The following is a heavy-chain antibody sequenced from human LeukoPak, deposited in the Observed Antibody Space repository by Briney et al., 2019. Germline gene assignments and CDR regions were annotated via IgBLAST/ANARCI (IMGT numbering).Heavy chain of an antibody. CDR3: ARDAAMVGATGDNWFDP. V-gene: IGHV3-21*01. CDR2: ISSSSTYI. Sequence: PGGSLRLSCAASGFTFSSYSMNWVRRAPGKGLEWVSSISSSSTYIYYADSLRGRFTISRRDDRNSLYLQVDSLKVEDTAVYYCARDAAMVGATGDNWFDPWGQGTLVTVAS. J-gene: IGHJ5*02. D-gene: IGHD1-26*01. CDR1: GFTFSSYS.